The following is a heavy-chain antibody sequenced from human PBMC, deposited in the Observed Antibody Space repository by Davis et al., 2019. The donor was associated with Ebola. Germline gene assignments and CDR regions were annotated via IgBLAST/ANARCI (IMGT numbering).Heavy chain of an antibody. CDR2: MNPNSGNT. J-gene: IGHJ6*02. V-gene: IGHV1-8*01. D-gene: IGHD6-13*01. CDR3: ARGAWGIAADDYYYYYGMDV. CDR1: GYNFTSYD. Sequence: ASVTVSCKASGYNFTSYDINWVRQATGQGLEWMGWMNPNSGNTGYAQKFQGRVTMTRNTSISTAYMELSSLRSEDTAVYYCARGAWGIAADDYYYYYGMDVWGQGTTVTVSS.